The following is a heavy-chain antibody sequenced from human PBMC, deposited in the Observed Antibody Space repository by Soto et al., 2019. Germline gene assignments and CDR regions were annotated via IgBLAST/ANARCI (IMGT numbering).Heavy chain of an antibody. Sequence: EVQLVESGGGLVEPGGSLRLSCAASGFTLSNAWMSWVRQAPGKGLEWVGRIQSKSDDGATVYAAPVRGRFTITRDDSKNTLDLQMSSLKTEDTAMYYCTRVNLGKLDYWGQGTLATVSS. CDR3: TRVNLGKLDY. CDR1: GFTLSNAW. J-gene: IGHJ4*02. D-gene: IGHD3-16*01. CDR2: IQSKSDDGAT. V-gene: IGHV3-15*01.